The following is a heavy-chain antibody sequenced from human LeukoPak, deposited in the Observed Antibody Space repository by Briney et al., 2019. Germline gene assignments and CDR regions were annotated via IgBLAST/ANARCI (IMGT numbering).Heavy chain of an antibody. V-gene: IGHV3-48*04. D-gene: IGHD6-19*01. CDR1: RFTFSNNW. Sequence: PPGGSLRLSCAASRFTFSNNWMSWVRQAPGKGLEWVSYISSSGSTIYYADSVKGRFTISRDNAKNSLYLQMNSLRAEDTAVYYCARGPNIAVAGPIGGLPYYWGQGTLVTVSS. CDR3: ARGPNIAVAGPIGGLPYY. J-gene: IGHJ4*02. CDR2: ISSSGSTI.